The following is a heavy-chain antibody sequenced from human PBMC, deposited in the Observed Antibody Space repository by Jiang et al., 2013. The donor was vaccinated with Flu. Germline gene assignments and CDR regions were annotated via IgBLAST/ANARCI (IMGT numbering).Heavy chain of an antibody. J-gene: IGHJ4*02. CDR2: INPNSGGT. D-gene: IGHD6-13*01. Sequence: GAEVKKPGASVKVSCKASGYTFTGYYMHWVRQAPGQGLEWMGWINPNSGGTNYAQKFQGWVTMTRDTSISTAYMELSRLRSDDTAVYYCARAGRGMGSSWYFDYWGQGTLVTVSS. CDR3: ARAGRGMGSSWYFDY. V-gene: IGHV1-2*04. CDR1: GYTFTGYY.